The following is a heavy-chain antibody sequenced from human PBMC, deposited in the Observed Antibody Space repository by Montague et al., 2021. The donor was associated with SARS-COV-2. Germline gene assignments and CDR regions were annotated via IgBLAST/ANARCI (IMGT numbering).Heavy chain of an antibody. CDR3: ARGRGPETGYHFDY. V-gene: IGHV3-30-3*01. Sequence: SLRLSCAASGFTFSHYAMNWVRQAPGKGLEWVAFVSYDGDNKFYAESVKGRFSISRDKAKNTLNLEVHSLRPDDTAVYYCARGRGPETGYHFDYWSQGTLVTVSS. CDR2: VSYDGDNK. J-gene: IGHJ4*02. D-gene: IGHD3-9*01. CDR1: GFTFSHYA.